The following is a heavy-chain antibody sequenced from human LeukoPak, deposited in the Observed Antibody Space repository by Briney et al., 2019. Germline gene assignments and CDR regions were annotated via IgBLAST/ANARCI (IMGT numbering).Heavy chain of an antibody. V-gene: IGHV3-23*01. Sequence: PGGSLRLSCAASGFTLSTYAMTWVRQAPGKGLEWVSGSADNTYYADSVKGRFTISRDNSKNTLYLQMNSLRVEDTAVFYCARDGFVGAADYWGQGTLVTVSS. J-gene: IGHJ4*02. CDR2: SADNT. CDR1: GFTLSTYA. CDR3: ARDGFVGAADY. D-gene: IGHD6-13*01.